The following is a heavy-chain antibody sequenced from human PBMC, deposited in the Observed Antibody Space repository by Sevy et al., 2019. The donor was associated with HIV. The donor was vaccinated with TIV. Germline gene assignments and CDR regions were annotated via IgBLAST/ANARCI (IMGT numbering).Heavy chain of an antibody. D-gene: IGHD3-3*01. CDR1: GGSISSYY. CDR2: IYTSGST. V-gene: IGHV4-4*07. Sequence: SETLSLTCTVSGGSISSYYWSWIRQPAGKGLEWIGRIYTSGSTNYNPSVKSRLTMSVDTSKNQFSLKLSSVTAADTAVYYCARSGAYYDFWSGYYQFDYWGQGTLVTVSS. CDR3: ARSGAYYDFWSGYYQFDY. J-gene: IGHJ4*02.